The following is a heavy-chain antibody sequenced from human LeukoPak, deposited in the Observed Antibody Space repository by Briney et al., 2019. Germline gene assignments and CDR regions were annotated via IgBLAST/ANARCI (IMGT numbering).Heavy chain of an antibody. CDR2: ISGYNGNT. V-gene: IGHV1-18*01. J-gene: IGHJ4*02. Sequence: ASVKVSCKASGYTFTTYGISWVRQAPRHGLEWMGWISGYNGNTNYAQKLQGRVTMTTDTAVYYCARGSTARYYYDRSGYYRGAFDYWGQGTLVTVSS. D-gene: IGHD3-22*01. CDR3: GAFDY. CDR1: GYTFTTYG.